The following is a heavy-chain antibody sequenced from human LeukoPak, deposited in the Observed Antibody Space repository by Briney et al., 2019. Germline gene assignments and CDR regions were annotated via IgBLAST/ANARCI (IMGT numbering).Heavy chain of an antibody. V-gene: IGHV1-18*01. CDR3: ARDPPYSSSWYEGPGYYYGMDV. Sequence: ASVKVSCKASGYTFTSYGISWVRQAPGQGLEWMGWISAYNGNTNYAQKLQGRVTMTTDTSTSTAYMELRNLRSDDTAVYYCARDPPYSSSWYEGPGYYYGMDVWGQGTTVTVSS. CDR2: ISAYNGNT. CDR1: GYTFTSYG. D-gene: IGHD6-13*01. J-gene: IGHJ6*02.